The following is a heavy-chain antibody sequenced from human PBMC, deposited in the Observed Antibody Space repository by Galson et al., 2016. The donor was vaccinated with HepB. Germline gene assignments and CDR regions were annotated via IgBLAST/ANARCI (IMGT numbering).Heavy chain of an antibody. V-gene: IGHV3-43D*03. Sequence: SLRLSCAASGFTFDDYAMHWVRQAPGKGLEWVSLISWDGGSTYYADSVKGRFTIARDNSKNSLYLQMNSLRAEDIALYYFAKDAGSIAARYYYYGMDVWGQGTTVTVSS. CDR1: GFTFDDYA. CDR2: ISWDGGST. D-gene: IGHD6-6*01. CDR3: AKDAGSIAARYYYYGMDV. J-gene: IGHJ6*02.